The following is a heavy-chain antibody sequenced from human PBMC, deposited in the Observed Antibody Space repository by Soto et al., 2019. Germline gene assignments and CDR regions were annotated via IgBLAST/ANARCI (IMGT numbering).Heavy chain of an antibody. V-gene: IGHV3-30-3*01. J-gene: IGHJ4*02. CDR2: ISYDGSNK. D-gene: IGHD3-3*01. Sequence: GGSLRLSCAASGFTFSSYAMHWVRQAPGKGLEWVAVISYDGSNKYYADSVKGRFTISRDNSKNTLYLQMNSLRAEDTAVYYCARGGLLEWLLYRVDYWGQGTLVTVSS. CDR3: ARGGLLEWLLYRVDY. CDR1: GFTFSSYA.